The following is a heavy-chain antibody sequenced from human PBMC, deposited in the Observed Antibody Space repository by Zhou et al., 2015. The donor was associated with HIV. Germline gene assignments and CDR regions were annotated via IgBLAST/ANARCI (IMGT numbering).Heavy chain of an antibody. CDR1: GYSFTDYY. D-gene: IGHD3-22*01. CDR3: ARDYYDSRPPLAFDI. J-gene: IGHJ3*02. Sequence: QVQLVQSGAAVEKPGASMKVSCKASGYSFTDYYIHWVRQAPGQGLEWMGCMRPDFVTHYAQRFQGRVTFTSDTSISTAYMELSSLRSEDTAVYYCARDYYDSRPPLAFDIWGQGTMVTVSS. CDR2: MRPDFVT. V-gene: IGHV1-2*02.